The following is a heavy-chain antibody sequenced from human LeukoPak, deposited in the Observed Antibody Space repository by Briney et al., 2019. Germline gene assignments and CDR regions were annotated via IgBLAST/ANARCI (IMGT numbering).Heavy chain of an antibody. J-gene: IGHJ5*02. V-gene: IGHV4-34*01. CDR3: ARATRYDYVWGSYRFPYNWFDP. CDR2: IKHSGST. D-gene: IGHD3-16*02. CDR1: GGSFSGYY. Sequence: PSETLSLTCAVYGGSFSGYYWSWIRQPPGKGLEWIGEIKHSGSTNYNPSLKSRVTISVDTSKNQFSLKLSSVTAADTAVYYCARATRYDYVWGSYRFPYNWFDPWGQGTLVTVSS.